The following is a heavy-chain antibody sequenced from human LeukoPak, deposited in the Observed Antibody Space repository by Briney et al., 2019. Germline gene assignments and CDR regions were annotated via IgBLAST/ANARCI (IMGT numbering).Heavy chain of an antibody. Sequence: ASVKVSCKASGYTFTTYAMHWGRQAPGQRLEWMGWINAGNGNTKYSQNFQDRVTITRDTSASTAYMELSSLRSEDTAVYYCARGGETTWIDYWGQGTLVTVSP. CDR2: INAGNGNT. V-gene: IGHV1-3*01. J-gene: IGHJ4*02. D-gene: IGHD3-10*01. CDR1: GYTFTTYA. CDR3: ARGGETTWIDY.